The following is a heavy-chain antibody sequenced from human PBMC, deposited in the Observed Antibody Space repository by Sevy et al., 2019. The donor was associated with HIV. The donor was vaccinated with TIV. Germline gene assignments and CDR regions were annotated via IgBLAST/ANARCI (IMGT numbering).Heavy chain of an antibody. D-gene: IGHD3-10*01. V-gene: IGHV3-30-3*01. CDR3: ARGGAYYGSDYYYSMDV. J-gene: IGHJ6*02. CDR1: GFTFSTYT. Sequence: GGSLRLSCAASGFTFSTYTVHWVRQAPGKGLEWVAVISYDGSNKYYVDSGKGRFTISRDNSKDTLYLQMNSLRAEDSAVYYCARGGAYYGSDYYYSMDVWGQGTTVTVSS. CDR2: ISYDGSNK.